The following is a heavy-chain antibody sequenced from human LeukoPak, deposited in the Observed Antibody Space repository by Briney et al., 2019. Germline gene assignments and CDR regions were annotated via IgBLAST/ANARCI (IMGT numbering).Heavy chain of an antibody. CDR2: IYHSGST. J-gene: IGHJ3*02. D-gene: IGHD3-9*01. CDR3: ARWYFDWFDAFDI. Sequence: SQTLSLTCAVSGGSISSGGYSWSWIRQPPGKGLEWIGYIYHSGSTYYNPSLKSRVTISVDTSKNQFSLKLSSVTAADTAVYYCARWYFDWFDAFDIWGQGTMVTVSS. V-gene: IGHV4-30-2*01. CDR1: GGSISSGGYS.